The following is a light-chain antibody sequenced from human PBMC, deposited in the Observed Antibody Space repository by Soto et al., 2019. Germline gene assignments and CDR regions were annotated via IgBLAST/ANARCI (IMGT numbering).Light chain of an antibody. CDR1: ESIGNN. V-gene: IGKV3-15*01. CDR2: GAS. J-gene: IGKJ5*01. Sequence: ERLMTQSPATLSISPGERATLFCRASESIGNNLAWYQQKPGQVPRLLMYGASTRATGIPARFSGSGSGTEFTLTISNLQSEDFAVYYCQQYNTWPPITFGQGTRLEIQ. CDR3: QQYNTWPPIT.